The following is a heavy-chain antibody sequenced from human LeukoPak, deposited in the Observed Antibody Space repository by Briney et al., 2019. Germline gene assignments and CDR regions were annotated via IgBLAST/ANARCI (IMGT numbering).Heavy chain of an antibody. CDR3: ARVGRYFHWFDP. V-gene: IGHV4-34*01. Sequence: SETLSLTCAVYGGSFSGYYWSWIRQPPGKGLEWIGEINHSGSTNYNPSLKSRVTISVDTSKNQFSLKLSSVTAADTAVYYCARVGRYFHWFDPRGQGTLVTVSS. CDR2: INHSGST. CDR1: GGSFSGYY. D-gene: IGHD3-9*01. J-gene: IGHJ5*02.